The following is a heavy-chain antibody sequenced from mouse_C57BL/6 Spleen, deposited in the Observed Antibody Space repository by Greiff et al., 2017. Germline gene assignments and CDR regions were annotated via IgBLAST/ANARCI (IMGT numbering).Heavy chain of an antibody. V-gene: IGHV1-22*01. CDR3: ARIDYGNGSWFGY. J-gene: IGHJ3*01. CDR1: GYAFTACT. CDR2: INPNNGGT. Sequence: VQLQQSGPELVKPGASVKMSCKASGYAFTACTMHWVKQSHGKSLEWIGYINPNNGGTSYNQKFKGKATLTVNKSSSTANMELRSLTSEVSAVSYGARIDYGNGSWFGYWGQGAMVTVSA. D-gene: IGHD2-1*01.